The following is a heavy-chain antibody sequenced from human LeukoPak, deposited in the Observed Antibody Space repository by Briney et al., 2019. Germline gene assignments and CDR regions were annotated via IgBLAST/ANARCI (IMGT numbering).Heavy chain of an antibody. CDR3: ARVSLRGFDY. Sequence: SETLSLTCTVSGGSISSHYWSWIRQPPGKELEWIGYIYYSGSTNYNPSLKSRVTISVDTSKNQFSLKLRSVTAADTAVYYCARVSLRGFDYWGQGTLVTVSS. CDR2: IYYSGST. J-gene: IGHJ4*02. D-gene: IGHD5-12*01. V-gene: IGHV4-59*11. CDR1: GGSISSHY.